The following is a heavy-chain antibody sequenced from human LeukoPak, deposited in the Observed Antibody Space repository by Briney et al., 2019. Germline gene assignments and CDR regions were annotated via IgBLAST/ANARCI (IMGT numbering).Heavy chain of an antibody. CDR3: ARGFVLSGYYDY. V-gene: IGHV1-69*05. D-gene: IGHD3-22*01. Sequence: ASVKVSCKASGGTFSSYAISWVRQAPGQGLEWMGGIIPIFGTANYAQKFQGRVTITTDESTSTAYMELSSLRSEDTAVYYCARGFVLSGYYDYWGQGTLVTVSS. CDR1: GGTFSSYA. J-gene: IGHJ4*02. CDR2: IIPIFGTA.